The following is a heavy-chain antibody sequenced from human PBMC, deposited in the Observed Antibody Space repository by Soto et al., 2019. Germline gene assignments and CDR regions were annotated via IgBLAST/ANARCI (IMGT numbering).Heavy chain of an antibody. V-gene: IGHV3-74*01. Sequence: EVQLVESGGGLVQPGGSLRLSCAASGFTFSSYWMHWVRQAPGKGLVWVSRINSDGSSTSYADSVKGRFTISRDNAKNTLYLQMNSLRAEDTAVYYCARGDTDTATAYYYYGMDVWGQGTTVTVSS. J-gene: IGHJ6*02. CDR1: GFTFSSYW. CDR3: ARGDTDTATAYYYYGMDV. D-gene: IGHD5-18*01. CDR2: INSDGSST.